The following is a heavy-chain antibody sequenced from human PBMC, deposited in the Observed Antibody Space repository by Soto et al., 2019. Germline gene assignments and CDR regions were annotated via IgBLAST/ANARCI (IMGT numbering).Heavy chain of an antibody. CDR3: AKDMIRGTIFGVDDAFDI. Sequence: GGSLRLSCAASGFTFDDYAMHWVRQAPGKGLEWVSGISWNSGSIGYADSVKGRFTISRDNAKNSLYLQMNSLRAEDTALYYCAKDMIRGTIFGVDDAFDIWGQGTMVTVSS. CDR2: ISWNSGSI. J-gene: IGHJ3*02. D-gene: IGHD3-3*01. CDR1: GFTFDDYA. V-gene: IGHV3-9*01.